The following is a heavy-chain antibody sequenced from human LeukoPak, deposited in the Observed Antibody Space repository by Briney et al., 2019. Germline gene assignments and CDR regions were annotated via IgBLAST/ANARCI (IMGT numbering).Heavy chain of an antibody. Sequence: GGSLRLSCAASGFTFSSYWMHWVRQAPGKGLVWVSHINSDGSSTSYADSVKGRSTISRDNAKNTVYLQLNSLRAEDTAVYYCATSRTFDYWGQGTLVTVSS. V-gene: IGHV3-74*01. CDR1: GFTFSSYW. J-gene: IGHJ4*02. CDR2: INSDGSST. CDR3: ATSRTFDY. D-gene: IGHD2-8*01.